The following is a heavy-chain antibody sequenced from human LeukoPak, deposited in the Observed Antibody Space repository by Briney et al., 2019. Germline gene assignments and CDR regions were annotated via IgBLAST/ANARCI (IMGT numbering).Heavy chain of an antibody. CDR1: GFTFSSYG. CDR3: ARDFLLPVGAPGY. J-gene: IGHJ4*02. V-gene: IGHV3-33*01. CDR2: IWYDGSNK. D-gene: IGHD1-26*01. Sequence: GGSLRLSCAASGFTFSSYGMHWVRQAPGKGLEWVAVIWYDGSNKYYADSVKGRFTISRDNSKNTLYLQMNSLRAEDTAVYYFARDFLLPVGAPGYWGQGTLVTVSS.